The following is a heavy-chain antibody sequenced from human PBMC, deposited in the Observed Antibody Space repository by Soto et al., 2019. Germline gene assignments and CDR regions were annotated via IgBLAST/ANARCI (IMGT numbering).Heavy chain of an antibody. V-gene: IGHV3-30*04. CDR1: GFSFSHYA. CDR3: VSPHSESSNAFDL. CDR2: ISYDGENQ. Sequence: GGSLRLSCAASGFSFSHYAMHWVRQPPGKGLEWVALISYDGENQYFTDSVRGRFTISRDNSKTAVYLEMNDLRLDDTATYYCVSPHSESSNAFDLWGQGTLVTVSA. J-gene: IGHJ5*02. D-gene: IGHD3-10*01.